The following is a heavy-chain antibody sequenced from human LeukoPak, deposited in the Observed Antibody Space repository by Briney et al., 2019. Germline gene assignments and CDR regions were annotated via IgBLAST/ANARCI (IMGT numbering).Heavy chain of an antibody. Sequence: PSETLSLTCTVSGGSISSSSYYWSWIRQPPGKGLEWIGYIYYSGSTNYNPSLKSRVTISVDTSKNQFSLKLSSVTAADTAVYYCARVKEMAYYLYYFDYWGQGTLVTVSS. CDR1: GGSISSSSYY. J-gene: IGHJ4*02. V-gene: IGHV4-61*01. CDR2: IYYSGST. D-gene: IGHD5-24*01. CDR3: ARVKEMAYYLYYFDY.